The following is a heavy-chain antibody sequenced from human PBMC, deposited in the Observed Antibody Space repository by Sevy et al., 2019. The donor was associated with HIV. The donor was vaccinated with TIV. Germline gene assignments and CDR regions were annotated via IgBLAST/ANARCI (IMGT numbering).Heavy chain of an antibody. V-gene: IGHV3-30-3*01. D-gene: IGHD2-15*01. CDR1: GFTFSSYA. Sequence: GGSLRLSCAASGFTFSSYAIHWVRQAPGKGLEWVAVISYDGSNKYYADSVKGRFTISRDNSKNTLYLQMNSLRAEDTAVYYCARDPYCSGGSCHYAFDIWGQGTMVTVSS. CDR3: ARDPYCSGGSCHYAFDI. J-gene: IGHJ3*02. CDR2: ISYDGSNK.